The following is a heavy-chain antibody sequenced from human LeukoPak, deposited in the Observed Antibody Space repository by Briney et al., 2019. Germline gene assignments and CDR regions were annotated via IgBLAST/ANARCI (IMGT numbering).Heavy chain of an antibody. V-gene: IGHV3-11*06. D-gene: IGHD5-18*01. CDR2: ISSSSSYT. Sequence: GGSLKLSCAASGFTFSDYYMSWIRQAPGKGLEWVSYISSSSSYTNYADSVKGRFTISRDNAKNSLYLQMNSLRAEDTAVYYCARGYSYGYFDYWGQGTLVTVSS. J-gene: IGHJ4*02. CDR3: ARGYSYGYFDY. CDR1: GFTFSDYY.